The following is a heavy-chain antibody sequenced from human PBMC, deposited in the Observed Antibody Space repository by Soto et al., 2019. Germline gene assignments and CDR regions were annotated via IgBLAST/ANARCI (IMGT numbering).Heavy chain of an antibody. Sequence: GASVKVSCKASGYTFTSYAMHWVRQAPGQRLEWMGWINAGNGNTKYSQKFQGRVTITRDTSASTAYMELSSLRSEDTAVYYCVRDDGYGDYVFDYWGQGTLVTVSS. CDR3: VRDDGYGDYVFDY. CDR1: GYTFTSYA. D-gene: IGHD4-17*01. V-gene: IGHV1-3*01. J-gene: IGHJ4*02. CDR2: INAGNGNT.